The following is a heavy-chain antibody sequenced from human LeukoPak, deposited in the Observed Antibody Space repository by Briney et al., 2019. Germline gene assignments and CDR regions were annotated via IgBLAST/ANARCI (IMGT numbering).Heavy chain of an antibody. CDR1: GGTLNDYA. D-gene: IGHD1-26*01. Sequence: SVKVSCKASGGTLNDYAISWVRQAPGQGLEWMGWIIPMFGTANYAQKFQGRVTITADESTSTGYMEVSSLRSEDTAAYYCAAISGSLNYYYYYGMDVWGQGTTVTVSS. V-gene: IGHV1-69*01. CDR3: AAISGSLNYYYYYGMDV. J-gene: IGHJ6*02. CDR2: IIPMFGTA.